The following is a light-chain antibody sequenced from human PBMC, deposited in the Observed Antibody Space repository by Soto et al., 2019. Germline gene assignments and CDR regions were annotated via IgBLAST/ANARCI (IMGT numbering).Light chain of an antibody. V-gene: IGKV1-5*03. CDR1: QTISSW. Sequence: DIQMTQSPSTLSGAVGDRVTITCRASQTISSWLAWYQQKPGKAPKLLIYKASTLKSGVPSRFSGSGSGTVFTLTIISLQPDDFATYYCQHYNSYSEAFGQGTKVELK. J-gene: IGKJ1*01. CDR2: KAS. CDR3: QHYNSYSEA.